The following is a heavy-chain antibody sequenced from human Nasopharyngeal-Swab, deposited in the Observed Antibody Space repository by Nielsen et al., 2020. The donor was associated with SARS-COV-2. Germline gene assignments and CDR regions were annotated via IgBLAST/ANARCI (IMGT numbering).Heavy chain of an antibody. V-gene: IGHV1-46*01. CDR3: ARSRRGIAARLGGWFDP. CDR1: GYTFTSYY. J-gene: IGHJ5*02. Sequence: ASVKVSCKASGYTFTSYYIHWVRQAPGQGLEWMGIINPSGGSTSYAQKFQGLVTMTRDTSTSTVYMELSSLRSDDTAVYYCARSRRGIAARLGGWFDPWGQGTLVTVSS. D-gene: IGHD6-6*01. CDR2: INPSGGST.